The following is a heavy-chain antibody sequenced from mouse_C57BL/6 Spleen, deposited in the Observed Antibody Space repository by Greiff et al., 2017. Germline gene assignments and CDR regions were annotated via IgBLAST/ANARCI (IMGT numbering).Heavy chain of an antibody. J-gene: IGHJ4*01. CDR3: ARVGYYSNRYAMDY. Sequence: QVQLQQPGAELVKPGASVKVSCKASGYTFTSYWMHWVKQRPGQGLEWIGRIHPSDSDTNYNQKFKGKATLTVDKSSSTAYMQLSSMTSEDSAVYYCARVGYYSNRYAMDYWGQGTSVTVSS. CDR1: GYTFTSYW. D-gene: IGHD2-5*01. V-gene: IGHV1-74*01. CDR2: IHPSDSDT.